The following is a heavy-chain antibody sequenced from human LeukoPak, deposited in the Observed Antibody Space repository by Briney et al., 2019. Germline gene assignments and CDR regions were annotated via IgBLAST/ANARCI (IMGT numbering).Heavy chain of an antibody. J-gene: IGHJ4*02. CDR1: GFTFSNAW. D-gene: IGHD3-10*01. CDR2: IKSKTDGGTT. CDR3: TTGGVLYGSGSRPFDY. Sequence: GGSLGLSCAASGFTFSNAWMSWVRQAPGKGLEWVGRIKSKTDGGTTDYAAPVKGRFTISRDDSKNTLYLQMNSLKTEDTAVYYCTTGGVLYGSGSRPFDYWGQGTLVTVSS. V-gene: IGHV3-15*01.